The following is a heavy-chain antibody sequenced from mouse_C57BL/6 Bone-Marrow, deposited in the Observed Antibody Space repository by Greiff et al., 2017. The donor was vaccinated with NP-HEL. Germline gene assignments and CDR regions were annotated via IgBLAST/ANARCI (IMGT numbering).Heavy chain of an antibody. CDR3: ASYDGPWFAY. Sequence: EVHLVESGGGLVKPGGSLKLSCAASGFTFSDYGMHWVRQAPEKGLGWVAYFSSGSSTIYYADRVKGRFTISRDNAKNTLFLQMTSLRSEDTAMYYCASYDGPWFAYWGQGTLVTVSA. CDR1: GFTFSDYG. J-gene: IGHJ3*01. D-gene: IGHD2-3*01. CDR2: FSSGSSTI. V-gene: IGHV5-17*01.